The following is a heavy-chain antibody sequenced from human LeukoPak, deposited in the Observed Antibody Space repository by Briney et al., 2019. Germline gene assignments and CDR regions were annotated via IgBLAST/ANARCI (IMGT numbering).Heavy chain of an antibody. CDR2: ISAYNGNT. J-gene: IGHJ5*02. CDR1: GYTFTSYG. V-gene: IGHV1-18*04. CDR3: ATYPPALAVS. Sequence: ASVKVSCKASGYTFTSYGISWVRQAPGQGLEWMGWISAYNGNTNYAQKLQGRVTMTTDTPTGTAYMELRSLRSDDTAVYYCATYPPALAVSWGQGTLVTVSS. D-gene: IGHD6-19*01.